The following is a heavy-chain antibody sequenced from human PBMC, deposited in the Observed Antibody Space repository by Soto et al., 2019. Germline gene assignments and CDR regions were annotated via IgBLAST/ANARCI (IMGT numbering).Heavy chain of an antibody. D-gene: IGHD3-22*01. J-gene: IGHJ6*02. CDR3: ARDYYYDSSGYYYGVYHYGMDV. Sequence: ASVKVSCKASGYNLAIYAIHWVRQAPGQRLEWMGWINPANGNTKYSQQFQGRVTITRDTSASTLYMELSSLRAEDTAVYYCARDYYYDSSGYYYGVYHYGMDVWGQGATVTVSS. CDR1: GYNLAIYA. V-gene: IGHV1-3*01. CDR2: INPANGNT.